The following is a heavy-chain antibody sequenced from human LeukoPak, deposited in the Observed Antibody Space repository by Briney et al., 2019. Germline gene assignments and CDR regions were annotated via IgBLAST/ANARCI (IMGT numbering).Heavy chain of an antibody. J-gene: IGHJ6*03. D-gene: IGHD3-3*01. V-gene: IGHV4-59*01. CDR1: GGSISSYY. CDR2: IYYSGST. Sequence: SETLSLTCTVSGGSISSYYWSWIRQPPGKGLEWIGYIYYSGSTNYNPSLKSRVTISVDTSKNQFSLKLSSVTAADTTVYYCARSQADFWSGYLHMVHYYYYYMDVWGKGTTVTVSS. CDR3: ARSQADFWSGYLHMVHYYYYYMDV.